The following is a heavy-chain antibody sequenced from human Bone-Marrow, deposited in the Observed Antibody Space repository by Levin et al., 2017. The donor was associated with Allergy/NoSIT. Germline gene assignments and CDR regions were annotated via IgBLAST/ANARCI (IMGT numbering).Heavy chain of an antibody. Sequence: SETLSLTCTVSGVSSRSSSVYWGWLRQSPGKGLEWIGSITFSGSSYYNPSLNSRITMYVDASTCQIFLNLRSVTAADRALYYCARHPEKYNSTFFHYYLYMDVWGKGTTVTVSS. J-gene: IGHJ6*03. CDR3: ARHPEKYNSTFFHYYLYMDV. V-gene: IGHV4-39*01. CDR2: ITFSGSS. D-gene: IGHD6-13*01. CDR1: GVSSRSSSVY.